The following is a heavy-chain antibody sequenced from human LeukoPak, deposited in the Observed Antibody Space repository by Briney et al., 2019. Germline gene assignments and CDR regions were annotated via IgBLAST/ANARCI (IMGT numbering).Heavy chain of an antibody. CDR1: GGSISSSSYY. D-gene: IGHD3-3*01. CDR2: IYYSGST. Sequence: PSETLSLTCTVSGGSISSSSYYWGWIRQPPGKGLEWIGSIYYSGSTYYNPSLKSRVTISVDTSKNQFSLKLSSVTAADTAVYYCARGSYDFWSGYYQFDYWGQGTLVTVSS. J-gene: IGHJ4*02. CDR3: ARGSYDFWSGYYQFDY. V-gene: IGHV4-39*01.